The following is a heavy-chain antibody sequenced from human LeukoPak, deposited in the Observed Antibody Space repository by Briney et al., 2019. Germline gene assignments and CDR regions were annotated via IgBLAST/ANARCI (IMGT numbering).Heavy chain of an antibody. Sequence: TGGSLRLSCTASGFIFDDYGMSWVRQAPGKGLEWVSGINWNGGSTGYADSVKGRFTISRDNAKNSLYLQMNSLRAEDTALYYCARAHYSGSLGYWGQGTLVTVSS. CDR3: ARAHYSGSLGY. V-gene: IGHV3-20*04. J-gene: IGHJ4*02. CDR1: GFIFDDYG. D-gene: IGHD1-26*01. CDR2: INWNGGST.